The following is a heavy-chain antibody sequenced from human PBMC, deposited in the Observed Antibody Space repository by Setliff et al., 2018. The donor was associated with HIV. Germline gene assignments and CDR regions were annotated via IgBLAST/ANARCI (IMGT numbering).Heavy chain of an antibody. CDR3: ARAEQLALGDYYYMDV. V-gene: IGHV4-39*07. J-gene: IGHJ6*03. CDR1: GDSISSNNYY. D-gene: IGHD6-6*01. CDR2: IFYSETVYYGGRT. Sequence: SETLSLTCTVSGDSISSNNYYWGWIRQPPGKGLEWIGSIFYSETVYYGGRTYYSPSLKSRVTISVDTSKSQFSLKLSSVTAADTAVYYCARAEQLALGDYYYMDVWGKGTTVTVSS.